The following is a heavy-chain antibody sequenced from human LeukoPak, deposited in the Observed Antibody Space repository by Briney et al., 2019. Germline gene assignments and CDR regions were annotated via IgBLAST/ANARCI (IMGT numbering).Heavy chain of an antibody. CDR3: ARGSRAVAGTYVY. V-gene: IGHV3-21*01. D-gene: IGHD6-19*01. Sequence: GGSLRLSCAASGFTFSSYSMNCVRQAPGKGLEWVSSISSSSSYIYYADSVKGRFTISRDNAKNSLYLQMNSLRAEDTAGYYCARGSRAVAGTYVYWGQGTLVTVSS. CDR1: GFTFSSYS. J-gene: IGHJ4*02. CDR2: ISSSSSYI.